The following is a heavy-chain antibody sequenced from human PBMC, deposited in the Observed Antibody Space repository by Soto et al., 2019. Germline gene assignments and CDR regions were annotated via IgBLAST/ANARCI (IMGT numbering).Heavy chain of an antibody. V-gene: IGHV3-30-3*01. J-gene: IGHJ4*02. CDR1: GFTFSRHA. Sequence: GGSLRLSCEGSGFTFSRHALHWVRQAPGKGLEWVAVVSKDGSVKYWIESVKGRFTLSRDNSKNTVYLEMNGLRPEGTGVYYCVRSRSGAVADSFDLWGQGTLVT. CDR3: VRSRSGAVADSFDL. CDR2: VSKDGSVK. D-gene: IGHD3-10*01.